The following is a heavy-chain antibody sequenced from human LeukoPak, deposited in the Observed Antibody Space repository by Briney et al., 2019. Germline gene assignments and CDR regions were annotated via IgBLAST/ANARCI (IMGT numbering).Heavy chain of an antibody. V-gene: IGHV1-46*01. Sequence: ASVKVSCKASGYTFTNYYIHWVRQAPGQGLEWTGIINLSGGSTSYAREFQGRVTMTRDTSTSTVYMELSSLRSEDTAVYYCARESDYDVGTGFDYWGQGTLVTVSS. D-gene: IGHD5-12*01. J-gene: IGHJ4*02. CDR2: INLSGGST. CDR1: GYTFTNYY. CDR3: ARESDYDVGTGFDY.